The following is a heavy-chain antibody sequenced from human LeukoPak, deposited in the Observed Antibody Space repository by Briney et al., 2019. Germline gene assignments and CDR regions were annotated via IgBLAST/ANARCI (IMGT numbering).Heavy chain of an antibody. Sequence: GGSLRLSCAASGFTFSNYGMHWVRQAPGKGLEWVSVISFDGSAKYYADSVKGRFTMSRDNSKNTLYLQMTSPRAEDTAVYYCASSSIAARNAFDYWGQGTLVTVSS. D-gene: IGHD6-6*01. V-gene: IGHV3-30*03. CDR2: ISFDGSAK. J-gene: IGHJ4*02. CDR1: GFTFSNYG. CDR3: ASSSIAARNAFDY.